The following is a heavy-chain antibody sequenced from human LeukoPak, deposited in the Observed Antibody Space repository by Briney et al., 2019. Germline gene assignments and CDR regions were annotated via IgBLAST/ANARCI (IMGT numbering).Heavy chain of an antibody. D-gene: IGHD4-23*01. Sequence: GGSPRLSCAASGFTFSSYWMTWVRQAPGKGLEWVANIKQDGSEKYYVDSVKGRFTISRDNAKNSLYLQMISLRAEDTAVHYCARGGGNLDLYFDLWGRGTLVTVSS. CDR3: ARGGGNLDLYFDL. J-gene: IGHJ2*01. CDR1: GFTFSSYW. CDR2: IKQDGSEK. V-gene: IGHV3-7*05.